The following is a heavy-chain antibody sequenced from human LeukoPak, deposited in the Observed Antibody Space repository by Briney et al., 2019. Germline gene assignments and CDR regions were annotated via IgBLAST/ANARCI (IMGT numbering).Heavy chain of an antibody. CDR3: ATRGIAVAGTLGY. CDR2: INPNSGGT. J-gene: IGHJ4*02. D-gene: IGHD6-19*01. Sequence: ASVKVSCKASGYTFTGYYMHWVRQPPAQGLEWMGWINPNSGGTNYAQKFQGRVTMTRDTSISTAYMELSRQRSGDTAVYYCATRGIAVAGTLGYWGQGTLVTVSS. CDR1: GYTFTGYY. V-gene: IGHV1-2*02.